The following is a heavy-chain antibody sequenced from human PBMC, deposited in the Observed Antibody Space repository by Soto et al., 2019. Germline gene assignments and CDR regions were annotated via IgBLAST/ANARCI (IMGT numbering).Heavy chain of an antibody. D-gene: IGHD3-10*01. J-gene: IGHJ4*02. CDR2: IYTSGST. Sequence: QVQLQESGPGLVKPSETLSLTCTVSGGSISSYYWSWIRQPAGKGLEWIGRIYTSGSTNYNPSLKSRVTMSVDTSKNQFSLKLSSVTAADTAVYYCARNGGYYGSGSYPFDYWGQGTLVTVSS. CDR3: ARNGGYYGSGSYPFDY. CDR1: GGSISSYY. V-gene: IGHV4-4*07.